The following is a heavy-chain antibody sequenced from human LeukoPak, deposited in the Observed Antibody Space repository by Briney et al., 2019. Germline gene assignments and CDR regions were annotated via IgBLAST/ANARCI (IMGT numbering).Heavy chain of an antibody. CDR2: IYWDDDK. Sequence: SGPTLVNPTQTLTLTCTFSGFLLTTSGVGVGWTRQPPGKALEWLALIYWDDDKRYSPSLKSRLAITKDTSKTQVVLTMTNMDPVDTATYYCAHVFSYRYFDYWGQGTLVTVSS. CDR3: AHVFSYRYFDY. CDR1: GFLLTTSGVG. D-gene: IGHD3-10*01. V-gene: IGHV2-5*02. J-gene: IGHJ4*02.